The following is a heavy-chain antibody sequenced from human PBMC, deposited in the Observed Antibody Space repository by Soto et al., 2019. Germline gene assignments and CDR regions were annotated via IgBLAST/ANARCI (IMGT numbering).Heavy chain of an antibody. CDR1: GGSISSSNW. J-gene: IGHJ6*02. V-gene: IGHV4-4*02. CDR2: IYHSGST. Sequence: QVQLQESGPGLVKPSRTLSLTCAVSGGSISSSNWWSWVRQPPGKGLEWIGEIYHSGSTNYNPSLKSRVIISVDKSKNQFSLKLSSVTAADTAVYYCARVSGSYYYGMDVWGQGTTVTVSS. CDR3: ARVSGSYYYGMDV. D-gene: IGHD1-26*01.